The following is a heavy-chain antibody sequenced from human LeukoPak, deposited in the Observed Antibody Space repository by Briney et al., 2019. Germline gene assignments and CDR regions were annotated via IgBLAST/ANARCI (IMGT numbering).Heavy chain of an antibody. CDR1: GFTFSSYW. J-gene: IGHJ4*02. V-gene: IGHV3-7*01. Sequence: GGSLRLSCAASGFTFSSYWMSWVRQAPGKGLEWVANIKQDGSEKYYVDSAKGRFTISRDNAKNSLYLQMNSLRAEDTAVYYCARGNYYDSSGYYYYWGQGTLVTVSS. D-gene: IGHD3-22*01. CDR3: ARGNYYDSSGYYYY. CDR2: IKQDGSEK.